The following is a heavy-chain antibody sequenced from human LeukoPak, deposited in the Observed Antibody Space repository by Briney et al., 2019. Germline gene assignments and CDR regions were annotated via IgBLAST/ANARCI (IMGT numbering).Heavy chain of an antibody. Sequence: GRSLRLSCAASGFTFSSYGMHWVRQAPGKGLEWVAVISHDGSNKYYADSVKGRFTISRDNSKNTLYLQMNSLRGEDTAVYHCAKDSSGGYSYGNFDYWGQGTLVTASS. CDR2: ISHDGSNK. J-gene: IGHJ4*02. CDR3: AKDSSGGYSYGNFDY. CDR1: GFTFSSYG. D-gene: IGHD5-18*01. V-gene: IGHV3-30*18.